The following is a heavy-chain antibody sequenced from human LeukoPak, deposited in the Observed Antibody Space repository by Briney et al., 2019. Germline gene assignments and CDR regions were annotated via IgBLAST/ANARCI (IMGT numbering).Heavy chain of an antibody. CDR1: GYTFTSYY. V-gene: IGHV1-46*01. Sequence: ASVKVSCKASGYTFTSYYMHWVRQAPGQGLEWMGLINPSAGTTTYAQKLQGRVTMTTDTSTSTAYMELRSLRSDDTAVYYCARGDFYGDYPYGMDVWGQGTTVTVSS. CDR2: INPSAGTT. J-gene: IGHJ6*02. D-gene: IGHD3-3*01. CDR3: ARGDFYGDYPYGMDV.